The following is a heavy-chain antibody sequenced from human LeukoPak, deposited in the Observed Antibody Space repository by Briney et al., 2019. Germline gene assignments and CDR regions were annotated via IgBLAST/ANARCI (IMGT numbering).Heavy chain of an antibody. Sequence: GASVKVSCKASGYTFTSYYMHWVRQAPGQGLEWMGIINPSGGSTSYAQKFQGRVTMTRDTSTSTVYMELSSLRSEDTAVYYCVVATIDDGAFDYWGQGTLVTVSS. CDR2: INPSGGST. J-gene: IGHJ4*02. D-gene: IGHD5-12*01. CDR3: VVATIDDGAFDY. CDR1: GYTFTSYY. V-gene: IGHV1-46*01.